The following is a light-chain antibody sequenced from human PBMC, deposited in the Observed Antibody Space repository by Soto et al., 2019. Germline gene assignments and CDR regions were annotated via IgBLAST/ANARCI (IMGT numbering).Light chain of an antibody. CDR1: QSFSRK. CDR3: QQYNYWPPT. J-gene: IGKJ1*01. V-gene: IGKV3-15*01. Sequence: EIVMTQSPATLSVSPGERVTLSCRASQSFSRKFASYQQKPGQAPRLLISGASTRATGIPARFSGSGSGTEFTLTSGSRQSEDFAGYYCQQYNYWPPTFGQGTKVEIK. CDR2: GAS.